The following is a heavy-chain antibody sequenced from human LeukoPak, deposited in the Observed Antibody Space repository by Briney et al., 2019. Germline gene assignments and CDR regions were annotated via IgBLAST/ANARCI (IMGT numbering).Heavy chain of an antibody. V-gene: IGHV4-34*01. Sequence: SETLSLTCAVYGGSFSGYYWSWIRQPPGKGLEWIGEINHSGSTNYNPSLKSRVTISVDTSKNQFSLKLSSVTAADTAVYYCARVIGYDILKTVIGYWGQGTLVTVSS. CDR2: INHSGST. CDR3: ARVIGYDILKTVIGY. D-gene: IGHD3-9*01. J-gene: IGHJ4*02. CDR1: GGSFSGYY.